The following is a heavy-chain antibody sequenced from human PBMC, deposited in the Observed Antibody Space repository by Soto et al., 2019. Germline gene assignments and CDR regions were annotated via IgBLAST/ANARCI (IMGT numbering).Heavy chain of an antibody. Sequence: QVQLQESGPGLVKPSGTLSLTCAVSNGSITSGNWWSWVRQPPGKGLEWIGDIYQTVSTNYNPSLRSRAIISVDKSKNNFSLSLSSVTAADTAVYFCARVWGALAPIAGWFGPWGRGILVTVSS. J-gene: IGHJ5*02. CDR1: NGSITSGNW. V-gene: IGHV4-4*02. CDR2: IYQTVST. D-gene: IGHD3-16*01. CDR3: ARVWGALAPIAGWFGP.